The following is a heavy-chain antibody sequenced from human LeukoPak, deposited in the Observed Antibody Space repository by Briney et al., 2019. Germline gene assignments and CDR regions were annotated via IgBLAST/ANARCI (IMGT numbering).Heavy chain of an antibody. CDR1: GFTFSSYG. CDR3: AKCGDGTTVTTVLDY. V-gene: IGHV3-30*18. CDR2: ISYDGSNK. Sequence: PGGSLRLSCAASGFTFSSYGMHWVRQAPGKGLEWVAVISYDGSNKYYADSVKGRFTISRDNSKSTLYLQMNSLRAEDTAVYYCAKCGDGTTVTTVLDYWGQGTLVTVSS. D-gene: IGHD4-17*01. J-gene: IGHJ4*02.